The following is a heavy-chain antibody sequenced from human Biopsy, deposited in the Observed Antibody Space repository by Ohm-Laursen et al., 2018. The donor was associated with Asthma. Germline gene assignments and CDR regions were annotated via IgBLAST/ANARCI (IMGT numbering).Heavy chain of an antibody. D-gene: IGHD3-10*01. CDR2: INSDGSST. CDR3: ARDMGAGPNQPPSGSGSSHLYGMDV. V-gene: IGHV3-74*01. Sequence: SLRLSCAASGFTFSSYWMHWVRQAPGKGLVWVSRINSDGSSTSYADSVKGRFTISRDNAKNTLYLEMNSLRAEDTAVYYCARDMGAGPNQPPSGSGSSHLYGMDVWGQGTTVTVSS. CDR1: GFTFSSYW. J-gene: IGHJ6*02.